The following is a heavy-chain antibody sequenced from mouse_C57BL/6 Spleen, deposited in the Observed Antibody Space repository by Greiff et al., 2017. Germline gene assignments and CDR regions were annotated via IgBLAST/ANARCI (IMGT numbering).Heavy chain of an antibody. D-gene: IGHD2-3*01. CDR3: ARGRDGPSSYAMDY. V-gene: IGHV5-17*01. J-gene: IGHJ4*01. CDR1: GFTFSDYG. CDR2: ISSGSSTI. Sequence: EVNLVESGGGLVKPGGSLKLSCAASGFTFSDYGMHWVRQAPEKGLEWVAYISSGSSTIYYADTVKGRFTISRDNAKNTLFLQMTSLRSEDTAMYYCARGRDGPSSYAMDYWGQGTSVTVSS.